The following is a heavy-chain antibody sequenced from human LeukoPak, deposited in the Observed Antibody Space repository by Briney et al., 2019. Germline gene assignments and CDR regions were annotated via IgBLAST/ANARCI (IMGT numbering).Heavy chain of an antibody. CDR1: GFTFSSYG. Sequence: GGSLRLSCAASGFTFSSYGMHWVRQAPGKGLEWVAVISYDGSNKYYADSVKGRFTISRDNSKNTLYLQMNSLRAEDTAVYYCVNYYYDSSGRLSEDYWGQGTLVTVSS. J-gene: IGHJ4*02. CDR2: ISYDGSNK. CDR3: VNYYYDSSGRLSEDY. V-gene: IGHV3-30*03. D-gene: IGHD3-22*01.